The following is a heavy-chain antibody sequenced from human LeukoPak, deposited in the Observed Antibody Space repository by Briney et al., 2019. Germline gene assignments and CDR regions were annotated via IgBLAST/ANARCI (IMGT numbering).Heavy chain of an antibody. CDR2: IKQDGSEK. CDR1: GFTFSSYW. Sequence: PGGSLRLSCAASGFTFSSYWMSWVRQAPGKGLEWVANIKQDGSEKYYVDSVKGRFTTSRDNAKNSLYLQMNSLRAEDTAVYYCARVRLWFGELGDAFDIWGQGTMVTVSS. J-gene: IGHJ3*02. V-gene: IGHV3-7*03. CDR3: ARVRLWFGELGDAFDI. D-gene: IGHD3-10*01.